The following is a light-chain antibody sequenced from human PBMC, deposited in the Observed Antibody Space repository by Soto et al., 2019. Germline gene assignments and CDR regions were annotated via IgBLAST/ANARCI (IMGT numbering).Light chain of an antibody. CDR3: QHYGSSPPWA. V-gene: IGKV3-20*01. Sequence: EIVLTQSPVTLSLSPGERATLSCRASQSVTNTYLAWYQQKPGQAPRLLIYGASSRATGIPDRFSGSGSGTDFILTISRLEPEDFAVYYCQHYGSSPPWAFGQWTKVEIK. CDR1: QSVTNTY. J-gene: IGKJ1*01. CDR2: GAS.